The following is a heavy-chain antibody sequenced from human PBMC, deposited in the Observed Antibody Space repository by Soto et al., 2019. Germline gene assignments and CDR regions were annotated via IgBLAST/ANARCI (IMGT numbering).Heavy chain of an antibody. CDR1: GFTFSSYG. J-gene: IGHJ6*02. D-gene: IGHD4-17*01. CDR2: ISYDGSNK. V-gene: IGHV3-30*18. CDR3: AKETVTYHYYGMDV. Sequence: GGSLRLSCAASGFTFSSYGMHWVRRAPGKGLEWVAVISYDGSNKYYADSVKGRFTISRDNSKNTLYLQMNSLRAEDTAVYYCAKETVTYHYYGMDVWGQGTTVTVS.